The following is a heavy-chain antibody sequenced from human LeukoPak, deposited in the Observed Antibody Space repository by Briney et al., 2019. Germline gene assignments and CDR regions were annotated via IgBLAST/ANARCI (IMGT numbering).Heavy chain of an antibody. V-gene: IGHV1-18*04. CDR3: AREIDYYDSSGYLYYFDY. J-gene: IGHJ4*02. Sequence: ASVKVSCKASGYTFTGYYMHWVRQAPGQGLEWMGWISAYNGNTNYAQKLQGRVTMTTDTSTSTAYMELRSLRSDDTAVYYCAREIDYYDSSGYLYYFDYWGQGTLVTVSS. CDR1: GYTFTGYY. CDR2: ISAYNGNT. D-gene: IGHD3-22*01.